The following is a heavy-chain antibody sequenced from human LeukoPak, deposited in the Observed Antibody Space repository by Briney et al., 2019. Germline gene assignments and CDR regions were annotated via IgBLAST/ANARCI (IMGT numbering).Heavy chain of an antibody. V-gene: IGHV3-23*01. CDR1: GFTFRNYG. J-gene: IGHJ4*02. CDR3: AALYNDKGDY. D-gene: IGHD5-24*01. Sequence: GGSLRLSCAASGFTFRNYGMSWVRQAPGKGLEWVSGTIGSGDSRFYADPVKGRFTISRDNSRNTLYLHMNSLRVDDTAAYYCAALYNDKGDYWGQGALVAVS. CDR2: TIGSGDSR.